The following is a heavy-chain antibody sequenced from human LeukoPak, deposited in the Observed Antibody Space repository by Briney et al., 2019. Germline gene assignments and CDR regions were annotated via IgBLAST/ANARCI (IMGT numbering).Heavy chain of an antibody. V-gene: IGHV1-69*13. D-gene: IGHD1-26*01. Sequence: GASVKVSCKASGGTFSSYAISWVRQAPGQGLEWMGGIIPIFGTANYAQKFQGRVTITADESTSTAYMELSSLRSEDTAVYYCASIVGATGDFDYWGQGTLVTVSS. CDR2: IIPIFGTA. CDR3: ASIVGATGDFDY. J-gene: IGHJ4*02. CDR1: GGTFSSYA.